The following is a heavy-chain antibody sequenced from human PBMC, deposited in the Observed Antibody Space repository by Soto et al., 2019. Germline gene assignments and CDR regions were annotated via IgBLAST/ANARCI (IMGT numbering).Heavy chain of an antibody. Sequence: PSGTLSLTCTVSGGSISSGAYYWSCMRQPPGKGLDWIGYIYYSGSTYSNPSLKSRGIISTDTSKNQFSLKLSSVTAADTAVYYCARGPHDNSYYAIDYWGQGTLVTVSS. CDR2: IYYSGST. D-gene: IGHD3-10*01. CDR1: GGSISSGAYY. CDR3: ARGPHDNSYYAIDY. J-gene: IGHJ4*02. V-gene: IGHV4-30-4*01.